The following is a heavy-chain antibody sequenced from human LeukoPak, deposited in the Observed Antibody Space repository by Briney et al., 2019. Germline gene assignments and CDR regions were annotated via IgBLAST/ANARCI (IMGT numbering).Heavy chain of an antibody. J-gene: IGHJ4*02. CDR3: AKVDHRRIVVVITTVFDY. V-gene: IGHV3-23*01. D-gene: IGHD3-22*01. CDR1: GFTFSSYA. Sequence: GGSLRLSCAASGFTFSSYAMSWVRQAPGKGLEWVSAISGSGGSTYYADSVKGRFTISRDNSKNTLYLQMNSLRAEDTAVYYCAKVDHRRIVVVITTVFDYWGQGTLVTVSS. CDR2: ISGSGGST.